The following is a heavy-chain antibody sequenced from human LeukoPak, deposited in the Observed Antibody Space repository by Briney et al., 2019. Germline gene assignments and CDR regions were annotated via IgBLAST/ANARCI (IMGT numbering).Heavy chain of an antibody. CDR3: ARETTVTTAFDY. CDR1: GGSISSGSYY. Sequence: PSETLSLTCTVSGGSISSGSYYWSWIRQPAGKGLEWIARIYTGGSTNYNPSLKSRVTISVDTSKNQFSLKLSSVTAADTAVYYCARETTVTTAFDYWGQGTLVTVSS. V-gene: IGHV4-61*02. CDR2: IYTGGST. D-gene: IGHD4-17*01. J-gene: IGHJ4*02.